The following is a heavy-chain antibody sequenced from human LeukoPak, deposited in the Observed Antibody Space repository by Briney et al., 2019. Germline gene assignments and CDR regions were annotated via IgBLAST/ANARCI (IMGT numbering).Heavy chain of an antibody. J-gene: IGHJ5*02. CDR3: ARDLPWFDP. Sequence: GGSLRLSCAASGFTFSSYAMHWVRQAPGKGLEGVAVISYDGSNKYYADSVKGRFTISRDNSKNTLYLQMNSLRAEDTAVYYCARDLPWFDPWGQGTLVTVSA. CDR2: ISYDGSNK. CDR1: GFTFSSYA. V-gene: IGHV3-30-3*01.